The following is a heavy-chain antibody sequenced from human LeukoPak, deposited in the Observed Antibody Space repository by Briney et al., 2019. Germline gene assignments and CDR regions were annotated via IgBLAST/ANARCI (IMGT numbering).Heavy chain of an antibody. J-gene: IGHJ6*03. V-gene: IGHV1-46*01. D-gene: IGHD4-11*01. CDR3: ARSTVTTGYYYYMDV. CDR2: INPIGGTT. CDR1: GYTFTSYY. Sequence: GASVKVSCKTSGYTFTSYYIHWVRQAPGQGLEWLGIINPIGGTTDYAQKFQGRVTMTRDTSTSTVYMELSSLSPEDTAVYYCARSTVTTGYYYYMDVWGKGTTVTVSS.